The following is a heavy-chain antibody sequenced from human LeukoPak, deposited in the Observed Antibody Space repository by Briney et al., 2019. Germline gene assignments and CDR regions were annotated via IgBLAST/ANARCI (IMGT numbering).Heavy chain of an antibody. J-gene: IGHJ4*02. V-gene: IGHV5-51*01. Sequence: GESLKISCKGSGYSFTSYWIGWVRQMPGKGLEWIWSIYPGDSDTRYSPSFQGQVTISADKSISTAYLQWSSLKASDTAMYYCARPPIVGATLTVDYWGQGTLVTVSS. CDR1: GYSFTSYW. D-gene: IGHD1-26*01. CDR3: ARPPIVGATLTVDY. CDR2: IYPGDSDT.